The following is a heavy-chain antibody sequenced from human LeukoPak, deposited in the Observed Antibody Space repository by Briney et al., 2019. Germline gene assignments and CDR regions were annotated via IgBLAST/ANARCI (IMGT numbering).Heavy chain of an antibody. J-gene: IGHJ4*02. CDR1: GFTFSSYG. V-gene: IGHV3-74*01. D-gene: IGHD1-7*01. CDR3: ARPLGGGTQDSDY. Sequence: PGGSLRLSCAASGFTFSSYGMRWVRQAPGKGLVWFSRINTDGSSTSYADSVKGRFTISRDNAKNTLYLQMNSLRAEDTAVYYCARPLGGGTQDSDYWGQGTLVTVSS. CDR2: INTDGSST.